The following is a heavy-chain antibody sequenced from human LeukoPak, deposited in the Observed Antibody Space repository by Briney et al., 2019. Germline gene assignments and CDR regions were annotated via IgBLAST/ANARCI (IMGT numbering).Heavy chain of an antibody. CDR2: INPNSGGT. CDR1: GYTFTGYY. Sequence: RASVKVSRKASGYTFTGYYMHWVRQAPGQGLEWMGWINPNSGGTNYAQKFQGRVTMTRDTSISTAYMELSRLRSDDTAVYYCARVELALDILTGYYPDTFDIWGQGTMVTVSS. J-gene: IGHJ3*02. V-gene: IGHV1-2*02. D-gene: IGHD3-9*01. CDR3: ARVELALDILTGYYPDTFDI.